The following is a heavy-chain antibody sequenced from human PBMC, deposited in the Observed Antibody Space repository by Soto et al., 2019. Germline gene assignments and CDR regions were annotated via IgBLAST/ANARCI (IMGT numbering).Heavy chain of an antibody. D-gene: IGHD1-26*01. Sequence: QVQLVQSGAEVKKPGASVKVSCKASGYTFTAYYMHWVRQAPGQGLEWMGCINPNSGGTNSAQKFQGWVTMTRDTSISTAHMELSRLRSDDTAVYYCARGDGSSSYGMDVWGQGTAVTVSS. J-gene: IGHJ6*02. CDR3: ARGDGSSSYGMDV. CDR2: INPNSGGT. CDR1: GYTFTAYY. V-gene: IGHV1-2*04.